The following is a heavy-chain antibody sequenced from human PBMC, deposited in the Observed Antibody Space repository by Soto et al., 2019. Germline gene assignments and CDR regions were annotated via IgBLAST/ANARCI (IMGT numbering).Heavy chain of an antibody. CDR2: ILVGGST. J-gene: IGHJ3*02. CDR1: GFICSSYD. CDR3: AKATATGGGAFEI. V-gene: IGHV3-23*01. D-gene: IGHD2-8*02. Sequence: PGGSLRLSCGVSGFICSSYDMSWVRQAPGKGLEWVSTILVGGSTHYEDSVKGRFTISRDTSKNTVYLQMNSLTAGDTAVYYCAKATATGGGAFEIYGQGTMVT.